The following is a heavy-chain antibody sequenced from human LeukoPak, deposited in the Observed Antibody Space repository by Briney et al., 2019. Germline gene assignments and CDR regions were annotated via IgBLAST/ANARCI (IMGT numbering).Heavy chain of an antibody. CDR3: ARGGSRITPHGMDV. J-gene: IGHJ6*02. V-gene: IGHV1-3*01. CDR2: INAGNGNT. D-gene: IGHD5/OR15-5a*01. CDR1: GYTFTSYA. Sequence: ASVKVSCKASGYTFTSYAMHWVRQAPGQRLEWMGWINAGNGNTKYSQKFQGRVTITRDTSASTAYMELSSLRSEDTAVYYCARGGSRITPHGMDVWGQGTTVTVSS.